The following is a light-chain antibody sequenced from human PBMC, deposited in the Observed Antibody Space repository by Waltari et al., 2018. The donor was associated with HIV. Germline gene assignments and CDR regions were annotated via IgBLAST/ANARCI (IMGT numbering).Light chain of an antibody. V-gene: IGLV7-46*01. J-gene: IGLJ3*02. Sequence: QAVVTQEPSLTVSPGHTVTLTCGSSTVAFTSGHYPIWFQQKPGQAPTTVLYDKKNKPSWTPARFTGSLVGDKAALTLSGAQPEDEADYDCLLSYNGGPWVFGGGTKLTVL. CDR2: DKK. CDR3: LLSYNGGPWV. CDR1: TVAFTSGHY.